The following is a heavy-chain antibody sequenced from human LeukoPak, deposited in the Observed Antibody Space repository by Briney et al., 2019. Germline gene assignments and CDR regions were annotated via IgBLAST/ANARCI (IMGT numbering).Heavy chain of an antibody. CDR1: GFTFSSYA. D-gene: IGHD2-15*01. V-gene: IGHV3-21*01. Sequence: GGSLRLSCAASGFTFSSYAMSWVRQAPGKGLEWVSFISTSSSYIYYADSVKGRFTISRDNAKNSLYLQMNSLRAEDTAVYYCARGYCSGGSCYSGDAFDIWGQGTMVTVSS. CDR2: ISTSSSYI. J-gene: IGHJ3*02. CDR3: ARGYCSGGSCYSGDAFDI.